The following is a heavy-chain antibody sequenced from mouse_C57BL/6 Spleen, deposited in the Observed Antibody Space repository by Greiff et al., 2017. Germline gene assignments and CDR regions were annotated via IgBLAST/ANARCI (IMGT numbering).Heavy chain of an antibody. CDR1: GYTFTEYT. Sequence: QVQLQQSGAELVKPGASVKLSCTASGYTFTEYTIHWVKQRSGQGLEWIGWFYPGSGSIKYNEKFKDKGTFTADKSSSTVYMELSRLTSEDSAVYVCARHEEGSNYGDYAMDYWGQGTSVTVSS. V-gene: IGHV1-62-2*01. CDR2: FYPGSGSI. D-gene: IGHD2-5*01. CDR3: ARHEEGSNYGDYAMDY. J-gene: IGHJ4*01.